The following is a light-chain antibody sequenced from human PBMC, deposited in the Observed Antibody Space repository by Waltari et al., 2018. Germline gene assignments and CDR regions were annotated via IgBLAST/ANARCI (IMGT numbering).Light chain of an antibody. Sequence: QSALTQPRSVSGSPGQSVTISCTGTSRDFGGYNYLSWYQQHPGKAPKLIIYDVTKRPSGVPDRFSASKSGNTASLTIAGLQADDEADYYCYSYADTFTWVFGGGTKLTVL. CDR2: DVT. CDR1: SRDFGGYNY. CDR3: YSYADTFTWV. V-gene: IGLV2-11*01. J-gene: IGLJ3*02.